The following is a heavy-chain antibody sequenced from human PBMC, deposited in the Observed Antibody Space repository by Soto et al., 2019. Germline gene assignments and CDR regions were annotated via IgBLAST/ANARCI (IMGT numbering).Heavy chain of an antibody. CDR3: AKAVIPNRYYVDY. J-gene: IGHJ4*02. V-gene: IGHV3-23*01. D-gene: IGHD3-22*01. Sequence: PGGSLRLSCAASGFTFSSYAMNWVRQAPGKGLEWVSAISGSGGSTYYADSVKGRFTISRDNSKNTLYLQMSSLRADDTAVYYCAKAVIPNRYYVDYWGRGTLVTVSS. CDR1: GFTFSSYA. CDR2: ISGSGGST.